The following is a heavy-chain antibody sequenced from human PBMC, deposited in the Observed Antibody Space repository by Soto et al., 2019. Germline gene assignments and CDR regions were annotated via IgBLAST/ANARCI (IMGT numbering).Heavy chain of an antibody. CDR3: ARDVEWELVELGLSFSGMAV. CDR2: ISAYSGHT. V-gene: IGHV1-18*01. Sequence: QVQLVQSGGEVKKPGASVKVSCKASGYTFTDYSISWVRQAPGQGREWMGWISAYSGHTNYVQHLRGRVSMTTDTPTNTAYMELRSLTSDDPAVYYCARDVEWELVELGLSFSGMAVWGRRTSITVSS. D-gene: IGHD1-26*01. CDR1: GYTFTDYS. J-gene: IGHJ6*02.